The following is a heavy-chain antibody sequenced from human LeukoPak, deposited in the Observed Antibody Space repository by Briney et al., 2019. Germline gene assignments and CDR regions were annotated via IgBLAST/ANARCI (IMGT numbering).Heavy chain of an antibody. V-gene: IGHV3-66*02. D-gene: IGHD3-22*01. CDR2: IYSDGST. Sequence: GGSLRLSCAASGFTVSSNYMTWVRQAPGKGLEWVSVIYSDGSTYYADSVKGRFTISRDNSKNTLYLQMNSLRAEDTAVYYCAREKDDYDSSGYYSYFDYWGQGILVTVSS. CDR1: GFTVSSNY. CDR3: AREKDDYDSSGYYSYFDY. J-gene: IGHJ4*02.